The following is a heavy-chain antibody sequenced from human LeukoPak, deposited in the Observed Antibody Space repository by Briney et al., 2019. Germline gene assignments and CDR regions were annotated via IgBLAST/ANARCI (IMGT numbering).Heavy chain of an antibody. CDR3: ARGRSQTSDWFDP. CDR2: IYSGGST. Sequence: GSLRLSCAASGFTVSSNHMSWVRQAPGKGLEWVSVIYSGGSTYYADSVKGRFTISRDNSKNTLYLQMNSLRAEDTAVYYCARGRSQTSDWFDPWGQGTLVTVSS. CDR1: GFTVSSNH. J-gene: IGHJ5*02. D-gene: IGHD5-24*01. V-gene: IGHV3-66*01.